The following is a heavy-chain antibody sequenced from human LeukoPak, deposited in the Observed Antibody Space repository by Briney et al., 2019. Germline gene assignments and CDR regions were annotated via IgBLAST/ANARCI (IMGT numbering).Heavy chain of an antibody. V-gene: IGHV6-1*01. CDR1: GVSVSSNTAA. J-gene: IGHJ4*02. CDR2: TYYRSKWYN. Sequence: SQTLSLTCAISGVSVSSNTAAWNWIRQSPSRGLEWLGRTYYRSKWYNDYAVSVKSRITINPDTSKNPFSLQLNSVTPEDTAVYYCARVLDVGPTYFDYWGQGTLVTVSS. CDR3: ARVLDVGPTYFDY. D-gene: IGHD1-26*01.